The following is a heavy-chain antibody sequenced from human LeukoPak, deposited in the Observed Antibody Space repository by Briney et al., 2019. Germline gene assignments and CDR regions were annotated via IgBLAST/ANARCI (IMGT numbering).Heavy chain of an antibody. V-gene: IGHV3-33*01. CDR3: ARASGLTYYYYYGMDV. CDR2: IWYDGSNK. CDR1: GFTFSSYG. Sequence: GGSLRLSCAASGFTFSSYGMHWVRQAPGKGLEWVAVIWYDGSNKYYADSVEGRFTISRDNSKNTLYLQMNSLRAEDTAVYYCARASGLTYYYYYGMDVWGKGTTVTVSS. D-gene: IGHD3-10*01. J-gene: IGHJ6*04.